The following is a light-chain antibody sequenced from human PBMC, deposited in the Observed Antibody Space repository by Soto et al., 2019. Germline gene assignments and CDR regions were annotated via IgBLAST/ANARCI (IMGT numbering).Light chain of an antibody. V-gene: IGKV3-11*01. J-gene: IGKJ2*01. Sequence: IGLIQSPPTLSFSPGEIVTISCRASQSVSSSYLAWYQQKPGQAPRLLIYEASNRATGIPARFSGSGSGTDFTLTISSLESEDSAVYYCQQRSYWPPYTFGQGTKVDIK. CDR2: EAS. CDR1: QSVSSSY. CDR3: QQRSYWPPYT.